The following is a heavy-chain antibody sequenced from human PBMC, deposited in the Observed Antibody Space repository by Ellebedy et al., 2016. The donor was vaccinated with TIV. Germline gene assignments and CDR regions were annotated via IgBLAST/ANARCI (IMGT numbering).Heavy chain of an antibody. Sequence: GESLKISXAASGFTFRSYAMSWVSQAPGKGLEWVSAISGSGGSTYYADSVKGRFTISRDNSKNTLYLQMNSLRAEDTAVYYCAKDRSYYGSGSYYTQYYFDYWGQGTLVTVSS. D-gene: IGHD3-10*01. CDR2: ISGSGGST. J-gene: IGHJ4*02. CDR3: AKDRSYYGSGSYYTQYYFDY. CDR1: GFTFRSYA. V-gene: IGHV3-23*01.